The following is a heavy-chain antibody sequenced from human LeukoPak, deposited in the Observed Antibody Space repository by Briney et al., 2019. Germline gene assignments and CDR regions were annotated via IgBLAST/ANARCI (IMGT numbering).Heavy chain of an antibody. CDR3: AKGIRAAAAGPLDY. CDR1: GFTFSDYY. Sequence: GGSLRLSCAASGFTFSDYYMSWIRQAPGKGLEWVSYISSSGSTIYYADSVKGRFTISRDNSKNTLYLQMNSLRAEDTAVYYCAKGIRAAAAGPLDYWGQGTLVTVSS. CDR2: ISSSGSTI. J-gene: IGHJ4*02. D-gene: IGHD6-13*01. V-gene: IGHV3-11*01.